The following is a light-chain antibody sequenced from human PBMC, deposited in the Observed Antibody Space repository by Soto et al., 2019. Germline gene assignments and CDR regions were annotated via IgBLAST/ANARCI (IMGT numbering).Light chain of an antibody. CDR1: QSVSSSY. V-gene: IGKV3-20*01. CDR3: PQDGSSPRT. Sequence: EIVLTQSPGTLSLSPGERATLSCRASQSVSSSYLAWYQQKPGQAPRLLIYGASSRATGIPDRFSGSGSGKDFTLTISRLEPEDFAVYYWPQDGSSPRTFGQGTRLEIK. J-gene: IGKJ5*01. CDR2: GAS.